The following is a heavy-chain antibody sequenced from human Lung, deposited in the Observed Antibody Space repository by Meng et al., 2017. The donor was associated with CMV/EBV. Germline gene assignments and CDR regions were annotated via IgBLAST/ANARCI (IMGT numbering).Heavy chain of an antibody. Sequence: GGSLRLSCAASGFTVSSNYMSWVRQAPGKGLEWVSVIYSGGSTYYADSVKGRFTISRDNSKNTLYLQMNSLRAEDTAVYYCARIVVPAAIDYWGQGTLVTDSS. CDR1: GFTVSSNY. D-gene: IGHD2-2*02. J-gene: IGHJ4*02. CDR3: ARIVVPAAIDY. V-gene: IGHV3-53*01. CDR2: IYSGGST.